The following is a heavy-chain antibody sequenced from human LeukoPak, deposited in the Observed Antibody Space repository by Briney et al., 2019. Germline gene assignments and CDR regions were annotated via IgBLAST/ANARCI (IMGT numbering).Heavy chain of an antibody. V-gene: IGHV4-39*01. CDR3: ARAFNPNYYDSSGYFNWFDP. Sequence: SETLSLTCTVSGGPISSSSYYWGWIRQPPGKGLEWIGSIYYSGSTYYNPSLKSRVTISVDTSKNQFSLKLSSVTAADTAVYYCARAFNPNYYDSSGYFNWFDPWGQGTLLTVSS. D-gene: IGHD3-22*01. J-gene: IGHJ5*02. CDR1: GGPISSSSYY. CDR2: IYYSGST.